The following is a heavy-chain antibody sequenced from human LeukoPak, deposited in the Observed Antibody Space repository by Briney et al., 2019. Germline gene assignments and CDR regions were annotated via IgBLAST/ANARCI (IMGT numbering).Heavy chain of an antibody. Sequence: GINWNGASTGYAHSVKGGFTISRDNAKNSLYLQMNSLRAGDTALYYCAGGTAAGTFSDYAFDIWGQGTMVTVSS. V-gene: IGHV3-20*03. D-gene: IGHD6-13*01. CDR3: AGGTAAGTFSDYAFDI. J-gene: IGHJ3*02. CDR2: INWNGAST.